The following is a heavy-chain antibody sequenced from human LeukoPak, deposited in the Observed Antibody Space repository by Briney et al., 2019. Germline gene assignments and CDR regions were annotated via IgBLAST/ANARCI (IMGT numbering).Heavy chain of an antibody. Sequence: PSETLSLTCTVSGGSISSGGYYWSWIRQPPGKGLEWIGYIYHSGSTYYNPSLKSRVTISVDRSKNQFSLKLSSVTAADTAVYYCARELGTPGHFDYWGQGTLVTVSS. D-gene: IGHD3-16*01. J-gene: IGHJ4*02. CDR2: IYHSGST. CDR1: GGSISSGGYY. V-gene: IGHV4-30-2*01. CDR3: ARELGTPGHFDY.